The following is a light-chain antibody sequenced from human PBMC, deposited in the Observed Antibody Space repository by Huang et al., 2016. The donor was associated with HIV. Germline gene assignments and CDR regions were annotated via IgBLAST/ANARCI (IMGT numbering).Light chain of an antibody. CDR3: MQALQTPV. CDR2: LGS. CDR1: QSLLHSNGYNY. J-gene: IGKJ3*01. Sequence: DAVVTQSPPSLPVTPGEPASISCRSSQSLLHSNGYNYLDWYVQKPVQSPHLLIYLGSNRASGVPDRFSGSGSGTDFTLKISRVEAEDVGVYYCMQALQTPVFGPGTKVDIK. V-gene: IGKV2-28*01.